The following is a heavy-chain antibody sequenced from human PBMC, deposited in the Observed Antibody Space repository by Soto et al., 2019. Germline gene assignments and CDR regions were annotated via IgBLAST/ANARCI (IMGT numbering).Heavy chain of an antibody. J-gene: IGHJ4*02. CDR3: ARVYAAVAGISTDFDY. Sequence: KPSETLSLTCTVSGGSISSGGYYWSWIRQHPGKGLEWIGYIYYSGSTYYNPSLKSRVTISVDTSKNQFSLKLSSVTAADTAVYYCARVYAAVAGISTDFDYWGQGTLVTVSS. CDR1: GGSISSGGYY. D-gene: IGHD6-19*01. CDR2: IYYSGST. V-gene: IGHV4-31*03.